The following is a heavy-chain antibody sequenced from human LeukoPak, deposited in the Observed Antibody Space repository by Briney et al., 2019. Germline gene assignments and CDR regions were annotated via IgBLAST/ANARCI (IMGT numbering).Heavy chain of an antibody. V-gene: IGHV3-23*01. CDR1: GFTFSSYA. Sequence: AGGSLRLSCAASGFTFSSYAMSWVRQAPGKGLGWVSAISGSGGSTYYADSVKGRFTISRDNSKNTLYLQMNSLRAEDTAVYYCAKDAYSSLGIADYWGQGTLVTVSS. D-gene: IGHD6-19*01. J-gene: IGHJ4*02. CDR3: AKDAYSSLGIADY. CDR2: ISGSGGST.